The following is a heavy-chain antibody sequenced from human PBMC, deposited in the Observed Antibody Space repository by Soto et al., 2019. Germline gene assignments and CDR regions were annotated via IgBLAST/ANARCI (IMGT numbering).Heavy chain of an antibody. Sequence: QVQLVQSGAEVKKPGASVKVSCKASGYTFTSYDINWVRQATGQGLEWMGWMNPNSGNTGYAQKFQGRVTMTRKTSISTAYMELSSLRSEDTAMYYCARGINYYGSGDDAFDIWGQGTMVTVSS. D-gene: IGHD3-10*01. V-gene: IGHV1-8*01. CDR1: GYTFTSYD. J-gene: IGHJ3*02. CDR2: MNPNSGNT. CDR3: ARGINYYGSGDDAFDI.